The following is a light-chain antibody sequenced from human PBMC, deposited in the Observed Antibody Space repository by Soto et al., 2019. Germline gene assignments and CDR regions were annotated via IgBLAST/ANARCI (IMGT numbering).Light chain of an antibody. V-gene: IGLV2-8*01. CDR1: SSDVGGYNY. Sequence: SVVAQPPSPSGAPGQSVTLPFTGNSSDVGGYNYVSWYQHHPSKAPKLMIYDVSKRPSGVPDRFSGSKSGNTASLTVSGLQAEDEADYYCSSYAGSNNYVFGTGTKVTVL. J-gene: IGLJ1*01. CDR2: DVS. CDR3: SSYAGSNNYV.